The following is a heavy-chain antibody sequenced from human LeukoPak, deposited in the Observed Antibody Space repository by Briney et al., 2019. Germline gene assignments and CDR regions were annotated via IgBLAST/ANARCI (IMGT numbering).Heavy chain of an antibody. V-gene: IGHV3-30*04. Sequence: GGSLRLSCAASGFTFSSYAMHWVRQAPGKGLEWVAVISYDGSNKYYADSVKGRFIISRDNSKNTLYLQMNSLRAEDTAVYYCARGGAARPDYWGQGTLVTVSS. CDR1: GFTFSSYA. CDR2: ISYDGSNK. D-gene: IGHD6-6*01. J-gene: IGHJ4*02. CDR3: ARGGAARPDY.